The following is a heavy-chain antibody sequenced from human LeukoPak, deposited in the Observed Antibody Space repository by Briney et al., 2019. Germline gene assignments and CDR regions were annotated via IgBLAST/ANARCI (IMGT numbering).Heavy chain of an antibody. CDR1: GYSISSGYY. CDR2: IYYSGST. D-gene: IGHD3-9*01. Sequence: SETLSLTCSVSGYSISSGYYWGWIRQPPGKGLEWIGSIYYSGSTNYNPSLKSRVTISVDTSKNQFSLKLSSVPAADTAVYYCARGRRYFDWLLGDNWFDPWGQGTLVTVSS. CDR3: ARGRRYFDWLLGDNWFDP. V-gene: IGHV4-38-2*02. J-gene: IGHJ5*02.